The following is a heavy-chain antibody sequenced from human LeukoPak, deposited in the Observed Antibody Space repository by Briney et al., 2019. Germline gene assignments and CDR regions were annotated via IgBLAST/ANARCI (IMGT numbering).Heavy chain of an antibody. CDR2: IEPDGGEK. V-gene: IGHV3-7*01. J-gene: IGHJ4*02. CDR3: ARVRLRSDSSGYSPFDD. Sequence: PGGSLRLSCAASGFTFSSHWMSWVRQAPGKGLEWVANIEPDGGEKYYVGSVKGRFTISRDNAKNSPYLQMNSLRAEDTAVYYCARVRLRSDSSGYSPFDDWGQGTLVTVSS. CDR1: GFTFSSHW. D-gene: IGHD3-22*01.